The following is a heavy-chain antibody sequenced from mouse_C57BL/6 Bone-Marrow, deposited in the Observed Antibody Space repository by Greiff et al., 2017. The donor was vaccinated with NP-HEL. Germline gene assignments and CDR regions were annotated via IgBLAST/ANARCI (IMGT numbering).Heavy chain of an antibody. CDR1: GFTFSSYG. J-gene: IGHJ3*01. CDR3: ASRYSSWFAY. D-gene: IGHD2-12*01. CDR2: ISSGGSYT. V-gene: IGHV5-6*01. Sequence: EVQLVESGGDLVKPGGSLKLSCAASGFTFSSYGMSWVRQTPDKRLEWVATISSGGSYTYYPDSVKGRFTISRDNAENTLYLQMSSLKSEDTAMYYCASRYSSWFAYWGQGTLVTVSA.